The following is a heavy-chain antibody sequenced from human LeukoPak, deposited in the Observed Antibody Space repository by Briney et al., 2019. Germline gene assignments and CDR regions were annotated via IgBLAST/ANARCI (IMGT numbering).Heavy chain of an antibody. Sequence: GGSLRLSCAASGFTFSNYGMHWVRQAAGKGLEWVAVIWYDGSNEHYTDSVKGRFTISRDKSKNTLYLQMNSLRAEDTAVYYCAKDGANWGQGTLVTVSS. CDR3: AKDGAN. J-gene: IGHJ4*02. CDR2: IWYDGSNE. D-gene: IGHD4/OR15-4a*01. CDR1: GFTFSNYG. V-gene: IGHV3-33*03.